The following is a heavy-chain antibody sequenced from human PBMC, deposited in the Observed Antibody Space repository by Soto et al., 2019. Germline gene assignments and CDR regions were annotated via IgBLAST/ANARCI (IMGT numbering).Heavy chain of an antibody. CDR3: AKERVLVSATPDFDD. CDR2: ISYDGSNK. V-gene: IGHV3-30*18. D-gene: IGHD2-21*02. J-gene: IGHJ4*02. Sequence: QVQLVESGGGVVQPGRSLRLSCAASGFTFSSYGMHWVRQAPGKGLEWVAVISYDGSNKYYADSVKGRFTISRDNSKNTPYLQMNSLRAEDTAVYYCAKERVLVSATPDFDDWGQGTLVTVSS. CDR1: GFTFSSYG.